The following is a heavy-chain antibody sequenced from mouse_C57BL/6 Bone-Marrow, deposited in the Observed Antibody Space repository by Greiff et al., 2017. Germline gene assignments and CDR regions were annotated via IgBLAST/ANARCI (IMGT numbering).Heavy chain of an antibody. CDR2: IYPGSGST. Sequence: QVQLQQPGAELVKPGASVKMSCKASGYTFTSYWITWVKQRPGQGLEWIGDIYPGSGSTNYNEKFKSKATLTVDTSSSPAYMQLSSLTSEDSAVYYCARDGPYDAMDYWGQGTSVTVSS. V-gene: IGHV1-55*01. CDR3: ARDGPYDAMDY. J-gene: IGHJ4*01. CDR1: GYTFTSYW.